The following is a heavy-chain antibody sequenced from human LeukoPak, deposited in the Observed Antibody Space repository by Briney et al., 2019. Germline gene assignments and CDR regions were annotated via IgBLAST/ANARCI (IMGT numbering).Heavy chain of an antibody. V-gene: IGHV4-34*01. Sequence: SETLSLTCAVYGGSFSGYYWSWIRQPPGKGLEWIGYIYYSGSTYYNPSLKSRVTMSVDTSKNQFSLKLSSVTAADTAVYYCARSPSSSYGSYWYFDLWGRGTLVTVSS. J-gene: IGHJ2*01. CDR1: GGSFSGYY. CDR3: ARSPSSSYGSYWYFDL. CDR2: IYYSGST. D-gene: IGHD6-13*01.